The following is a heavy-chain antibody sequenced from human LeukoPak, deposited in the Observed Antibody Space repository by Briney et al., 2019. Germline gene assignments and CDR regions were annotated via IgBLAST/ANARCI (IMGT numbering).Heavy chain of an antibody. J-gene: IGHJ4*02. CDR1: GYTFTGYY. Sequence: ASVKVSCKASGYTFTGYYMRWVRQAPGQGLEWMGWINPNSGGTNYAQKFQGRVTMTRDTSISTAYMELCRLRSDDTAVYYCAKSQEGAPYYFDYWGQGTLVTVSS. CDR3: AKSQEGAPYYFDY. CDR2: INPNSGGT. D-gene: IGHD4/OR15-4a*01. V-gene: IGHV1-2*02.